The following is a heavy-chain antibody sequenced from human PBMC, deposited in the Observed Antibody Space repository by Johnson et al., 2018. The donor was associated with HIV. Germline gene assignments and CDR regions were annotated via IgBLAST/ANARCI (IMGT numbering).Heavy chain of an antibody. Sequence: VQVVESGGGVVQPGRSLRLSCTASGFTFRSYAMHWVRQAPGKGLEWVALISYDGSTIYYADSVKGRFTISRENSTLYLQMNSLRVEDTAVYYCARGRIATGGMRGGAFDVWGQGTMVTVSP. J-gene: IGHJ3*01. CDR2: ISYDGSTI. CDR1: GFTFRSYA. V-gene: IGHV3-30*14. CDR3: ARGRIATGGMRGGAFDV. D-gene: IGHD6-13*01.